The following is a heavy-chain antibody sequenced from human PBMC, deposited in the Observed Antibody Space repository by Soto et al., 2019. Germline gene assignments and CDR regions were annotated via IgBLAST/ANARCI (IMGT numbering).Heavy chain of an antibody. D-gene: IGHD3-3*01. J-gene: IGHJ6*03. Sequence: SETLSLTCTVSGGSISSSSYYWGWIRQPPGKGLGWIGDVYHGGSTNYNPSLKSRVTISVDTSKNQFSLKLSSVTAADTAVYYCARGIHPIFGVVTAVYYYYMDVWGKGTTVTVSS. CDR2: VYHGGST. V-gene: IGHV4-39*07. CDR1: GGSISSSSYY. CDR3: ARGIHPIFGVVTAVYYYYMDV.